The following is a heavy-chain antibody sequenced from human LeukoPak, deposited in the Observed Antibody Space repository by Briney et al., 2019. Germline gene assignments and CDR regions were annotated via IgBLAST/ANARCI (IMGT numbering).Heavy chain of an antibody. CDR2: INHSGST. Sequence: SSETLSLTCAVYGGSFSTYYWSWVRQPPGKGLEWIGEINHSGSTNYNPSLKSRVTISVDTSKNQFSLKLSSVTAADTAVYYCARGRYYSGSGSYYNNGFDYWGQGTLVTVSP. J-gene: IGHJ4*02. V-gene: IGHV4-34*01. CDR1: GGSFSTYY. D-gene: IGHD3-10*01. CDR3: ARGRYYSGSGSYYNNGFDY.